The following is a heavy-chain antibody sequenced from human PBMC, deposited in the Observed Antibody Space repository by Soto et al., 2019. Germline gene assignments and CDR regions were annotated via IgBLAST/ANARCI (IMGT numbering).Heavy chain of an antibody. CDR2: INAGNGNT. CDR1: GYTFTSYA. J-gene: IGHJ3*02. D-gene: IGHD4-17*01. Sequence: GASVKVSCKASGYTFTSYAMHWVRQAPGQRLEWMGWINAGNGNTKYSQKFQGRVTITRDTSASTAYMELSSLRSEDTAVYYCARVEVGYGNYGAFDIWGQGTMVTVSS. CDR3: ARVEVGYGNYGAFDI. V-gene: IGHV1-3*01.